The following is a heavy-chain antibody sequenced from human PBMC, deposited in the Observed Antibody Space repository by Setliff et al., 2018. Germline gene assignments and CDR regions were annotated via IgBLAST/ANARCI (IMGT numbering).Heavy chain of an antibody. J-gene: IGHJ4*02. Sequence: PSETLSLTCTVSGGSISSSSYYWSWIRQPAGKGLEWIGHIYSSGSTNYNPSLKSRVTISVDTSRNQFSLQLSSVTSADTAIYYCTKGRVGLAARAGYWGQGTLVTVSS. CDR1: GGSISSSSYY. CDR3: TKGRVGLAARAGY. CDR2: IYSSGST. V-gene: IGHV4-61*09. D-gene: IGHD1-26*01.